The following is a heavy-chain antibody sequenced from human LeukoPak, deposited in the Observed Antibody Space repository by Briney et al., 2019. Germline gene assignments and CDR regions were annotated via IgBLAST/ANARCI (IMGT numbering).Heavy chain of an antibody. Sequence: ASVKVSRKASGGTLSSYGINWVRQAPGQGLEWMGGIIPVFGTANYAQKFQGRVTITTDESTSTVYMGLSSLRSDDTAVYYCAGLGYCSGGSCYPADLGYWGQGTLVTVSS. J-gene: IGHJ4*02. CDR1: GGTLSSYG. V-gene: IGHV1-69*05. D-gene: IGHD2-15*01. CDR3: AGLGYCSGGSCYPADLGY. CDR2: IIPVFGTA.